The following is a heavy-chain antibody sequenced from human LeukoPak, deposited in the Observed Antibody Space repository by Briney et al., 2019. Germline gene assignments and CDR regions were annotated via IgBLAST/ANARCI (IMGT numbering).Heavy chain of an antibody. CDR3: ARDWAGVNWFDP. V-gene: IGHV4-34*01. J-gene: IGHJ5*02. CDR2: INHSGST. D-gene: IGHD6-19*01. CDR1: GGSFSGYY. Sequence: SETLSLTCAVYGGSFSGYYWSWIRQPPGKGLEWIGEINHSGSTNYNPSLKSRVTISVDTSKNQFSLKLSSVTAADTAVYYCARDWAGVNWFDPWGQGTLVTVSS.